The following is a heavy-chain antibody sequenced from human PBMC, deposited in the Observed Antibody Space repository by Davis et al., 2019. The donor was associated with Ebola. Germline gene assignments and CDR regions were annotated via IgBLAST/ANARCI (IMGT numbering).Heavy chain of an antibody. J-gene: IGHJ5*02. Sequence: MPSETLSLTCTVSGGSVSSGSYYWSWIRQPPGKGLDWIGYIYYSGSTNYNPSLKSRVTISVDTSKNQFSLKLSSVTAADTAVYYCARQTTGFDPWGQGTLVTVSS. D-gene: IGHD4-17*01. CDR2: IYYSGST. CDR3: ARQTTGFDP. V-gene: IGHV4-61*01. CDR1: GGSVSSGSYY.